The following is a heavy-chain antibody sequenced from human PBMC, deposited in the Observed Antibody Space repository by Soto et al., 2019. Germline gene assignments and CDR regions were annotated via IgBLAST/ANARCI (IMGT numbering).Heavy chain of an antibody. CDR1: GGSISSYY. CDR2: VFYTGST. Sequence: PSETLSLTCKLSGGSISSYYWSWIRQPPGEALEWIGYVFYTGSTNYNPSLKSRVLISVDTSKNQFSLELRSVTAADAAVYYCARQDGYYYYMDVWGKGTTVTVSS. V-gene: IGHV4-59*08. J-gene: IGHJ6*03. CDR3: ARQDGYYYYMDV.